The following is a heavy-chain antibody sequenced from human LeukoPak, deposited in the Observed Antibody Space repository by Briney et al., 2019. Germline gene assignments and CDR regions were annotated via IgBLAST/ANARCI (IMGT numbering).Heavy chain of an antibody. CDR2: INHSGST. Sequence: SETLSLTCAVYGGSFSGYYWSWIRQPPGKGLEWIGEINHSGSTNYNPSLKSRVTISVDKSKNQFSLKLSSVTAADTAVYYCARGVEYSYGFRFLAYWGQGTLVTVSS. D-gene: IGHD5-18*01. CDR3: ARGVEYSYGFRFLAY. CDR1: GGSFSGYY. V-gene: IGHV4-34*01. J-gene: IGHJ4*02.